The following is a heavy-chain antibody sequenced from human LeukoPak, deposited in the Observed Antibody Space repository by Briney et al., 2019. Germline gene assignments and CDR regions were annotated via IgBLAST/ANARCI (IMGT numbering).Heavy chain of an antibody. D-gene: IGHD1-1*01. Sequence: PSETLSLTCAVYGGSFSGYYWSWIRQPPGKGLEWIGEINHSGSTNYNPSLKSRVTIPVDTSKNQFSLKLSSVTAADTAVYYCARKQLERRGPFDYWGQGTLVTVSS. J-gene: IGHJ4*02. CDR2: INHSGST. CDR3: ARKQLERRGPFDY. CDR1: GGSFSGYY. V-gene: IGHV4-34*01.